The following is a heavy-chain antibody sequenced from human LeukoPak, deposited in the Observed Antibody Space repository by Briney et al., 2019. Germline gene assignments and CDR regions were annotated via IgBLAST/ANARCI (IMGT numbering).Heavy chain of an antibody. J-gene: IGHJ1*01. CDR1: EFNFSSYS. CDR3: ATDYYDILSGYSVGYFQH. D-gene: IGHD3-9*01. Sequence: GGSLRISCATSEFNFSSYSLNWVRQAPGKGLEWVSYISTTGNTIYYADSVKGRFTISRDNAKNSLHLQMNSLRADDTAVYYCATDYYDILSGYSVGYFQHWGQGTLVTVSS. V-gene: IGHV3-48*04. CDR2: ISTTGNTI.